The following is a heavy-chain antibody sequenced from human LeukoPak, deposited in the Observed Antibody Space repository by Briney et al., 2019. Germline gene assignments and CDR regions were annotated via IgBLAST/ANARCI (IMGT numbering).Heavy chain of an antibody. Sequence: PGGSLRLSCAASGFTFKNYWMSWVRQAPGKGLEWVAHISLDGNTKYYVDSLEGRFTLSRDNAQNSLYLQMNSLRDEGTAVYFCARFLVVGTANPFDYWGQGTLVTVSS. CDR2: ISLDGNTK. J-gene: IGHJ4*02. CDR1: GFTFKNYW. CDR3: ARFLVVGTANPFDY. D-gene: IGHD2-21*02. V-gene: IGHV3-7*01.